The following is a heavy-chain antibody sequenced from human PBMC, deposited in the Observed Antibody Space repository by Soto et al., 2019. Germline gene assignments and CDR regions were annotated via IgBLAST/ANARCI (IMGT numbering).Heavy chain of an antibody. CDR1: GGAISSYY. V-gene: IGHV4-59*01. J-gene: IGHJ3*02. CDR3: ARSWGWMQRDSGGYYYVEAFDI. D-gene: IGHD3-22*01. Sequence: PSDPRSLTCAGSGGAISSYYWSWMRRPRGKVLEGVGYIYYSGSTNYNPSLKGRVTISVDTSKNQFSLKLSSVTAADTAVYYCARSWGWMQRDSGGYYYVEAFDIWGQGTMVTVS. CDR2: IYYSGST.